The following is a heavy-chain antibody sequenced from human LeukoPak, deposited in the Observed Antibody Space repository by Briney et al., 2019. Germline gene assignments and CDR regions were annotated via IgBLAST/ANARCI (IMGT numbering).Heavy chain of an antibody. CDR2: IIPIFGTA. D-gene: IGHD1-26*01. CDR3: ARGLSGRGYWFDP. J-gene: IGHJ5*02. V-gene: IGHV1-69*13. Sequence: AASVKVSCKASGYTFTSYGISWVRQAPGQGLEWMGGIIPIFGTANYAQKFQGRVTITADESTSTAYMELSSLRSEDTAVYYCARGLSGRGYWFDPWGQGTLVTVSS. CDR1: GYTFTSYG.